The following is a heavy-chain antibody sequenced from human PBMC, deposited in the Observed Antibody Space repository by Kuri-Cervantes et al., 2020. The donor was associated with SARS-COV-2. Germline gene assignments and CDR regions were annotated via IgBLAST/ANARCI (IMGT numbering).Heavy chain of an antibody. D-gene: IGHD2-21*01. CDR2: ISYDGINK. CDR3: ARDRVGVHDY. Sequence: SCKASGFTFSSYAIHWVRQAPGKGLEWVAIISYDGINKSYADSVKGRFTISRDNSNNTLYLQMNSLRVEDTAVYYCARDRVGVHDYWGQGTLVTVSS. V-gene: IGHV3-30-3*01. J-gene: IGHJ4*02. CDR1: GFTFSSYA.